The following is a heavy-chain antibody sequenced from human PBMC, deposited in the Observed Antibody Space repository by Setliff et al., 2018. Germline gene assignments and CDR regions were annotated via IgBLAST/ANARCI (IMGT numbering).Heavy chain of an antibody. J-gene: IGHJ4*02. CDR1: GDSITSGSDY. D-gene: IGHD1-26*01. Sequence: SETLSLTCTVSGDSITSGSDYWNWIRQTAGEGLQWIGRLHTSGTTDYNPSLKGRVTISADTSTNHFSLKLTSVTAADTAVYYCARDNTIVGATDYWGQGALVTVSS. CDR3: ARDNTIVGATDY. CDR2: LHTSGTT. V-gene: IGHV4-61*02.